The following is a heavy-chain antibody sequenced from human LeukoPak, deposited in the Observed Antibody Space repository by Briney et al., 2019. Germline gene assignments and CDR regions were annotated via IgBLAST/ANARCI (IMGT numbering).Heavy chain of an antibody. CDR2: IKQDGSEK. CDR3: ARDLDYGDYDLPFDY. V-gene: IGHV3-7*01. J-gene: IGHJ4*02. CDR1: GFTFSSYW. Sequence: GGSLRLSCAASGFTFSSYWMSWVRQAPGKGLEWVANIKQDGSEKYYVDSVKGRFTISRDNAKNSLYLQMNSLRAEDTAVYYCARDLDYGDYDLPFDYWGQGTLVTVSS. D-gene: IGHD4-17*01.